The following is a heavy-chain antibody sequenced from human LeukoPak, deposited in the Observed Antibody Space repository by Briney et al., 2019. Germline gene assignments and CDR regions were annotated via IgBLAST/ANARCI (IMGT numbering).Heavy chain of an antibody. CDR1: GFIISHYE. J-gene: IGHJ3*02. D-gene: IGHD2-15*01. CDR3: ARPVVAATTPDTFDI. CDR2: ISSSGRTI. V-gene: IGHV3-48*03. Sequence: GGSLRLSCAASGFIISHYELNWVRQAPGKGPEWVSYISSSGRTIYYADSMKGRFTISRDNAKNSLYLQMNSLRAEDTAVYYCARPVVAATTPDTFDIWGQGTMVTVSS.